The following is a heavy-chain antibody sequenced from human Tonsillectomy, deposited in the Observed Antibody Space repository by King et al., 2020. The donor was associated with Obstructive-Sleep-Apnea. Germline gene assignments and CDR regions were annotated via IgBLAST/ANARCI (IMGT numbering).Heavy chain of an antibody. Sequence: QLQESGPGLVKPSETLSLTCTVSGGSISSSSYYWGWIRQPPGKGLEWIGRIYYSGGTYYNPSLKSRVTISVDTSKNQFSLKLSSVTAADTAVYYCARGGYYDFWSGYYGYFDYWGQGTLVTVSS. J-gene: IGHJ4*02. CDR3: ARGGYYDFWSGYYGYFDY. D-gene: IGHD3-3*01. CDR2: IYYSGGT. CDR1: GGSISSSSYY. V-gene: IGHV4-39*07.